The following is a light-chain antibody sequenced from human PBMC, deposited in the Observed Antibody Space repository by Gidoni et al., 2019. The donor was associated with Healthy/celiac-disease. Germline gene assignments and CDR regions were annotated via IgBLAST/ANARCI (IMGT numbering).Light chain of an antibody. J-gene: IGKJ2*01. CDR3: QQYNNRRT. CDR2: GAS. CDR1: QSVSNN. V-gene: IGKV3-15*01. Sequence: EIVMTQSPATLSVSPGERATLSCRASQSVSNNLAWYQQKPGQAPRLLIYGASTRATGIPARFSGSGSGTEFTLTISSLQSEDFAVYYCQQYNNRRTFXXXTKLEIK.